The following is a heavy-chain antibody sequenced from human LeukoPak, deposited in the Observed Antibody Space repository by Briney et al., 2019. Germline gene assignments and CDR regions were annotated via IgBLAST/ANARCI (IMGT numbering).Heavy chain of an antibody. CDR2: INPNSGNT. CDR1: RYTSTSYD. J-gene: IGHJ5*02. V-gene: IGHV1-8*01. CDR3: AREIWFGGDRNWFDP. D-gene: IGHD3-10*01. Sequence: ASLKVSCKPSRYTSTSYDIKWVRQTTQQGLEWMGWINPNSGNTGDAQKFQGRVTMTRNTSISTAYMELSSLRSEDTAVYYCAREIWFGGDRNWFDPWGQGTLVTVSS.